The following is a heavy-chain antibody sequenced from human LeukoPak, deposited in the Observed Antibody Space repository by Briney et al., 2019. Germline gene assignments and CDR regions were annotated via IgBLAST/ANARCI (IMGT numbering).Heavy chain of an antibody. CDR1: GFTFSSYS. D-gene: IGHD6-13*01. CDR3: ARDSSSWYGLAYYFDY. V-gene: IGHV3-21*01. J-gene: IGHJ4*02. Sequence: GGSLRLSCAASGFTFSSYSMNWVRQAPGKGLEWVSSISSSSSYIYYADSVKGRFTISRDNAENSLYLQMNSLRAEDTAVYYCARDSSSWYGLAYYFDYWGQGTLVTVSS. CDR2: ISSSSSYI.